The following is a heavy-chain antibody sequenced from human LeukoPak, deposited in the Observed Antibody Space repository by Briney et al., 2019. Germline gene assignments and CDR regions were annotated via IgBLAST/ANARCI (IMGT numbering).Heavy chain of an antibody. CDR1: GYTFTKYY. CDR2: INPSDRST. J-gene: IGHJ4*02. V-gene: IGHV1-46*01. D-gene: IGHD3-9*01. CDR3: VRDREKTGYYFDY. Sequence: ASVKVSCKASGYTFTKYYMYWVRQAPGQGLEWMGIINPSDRSTIYAQKFQGRVTMTSDTSTSTVYMELSSLRSEDTAVYYCVRDREKTGYYFDYWGQGTLVTVSS.